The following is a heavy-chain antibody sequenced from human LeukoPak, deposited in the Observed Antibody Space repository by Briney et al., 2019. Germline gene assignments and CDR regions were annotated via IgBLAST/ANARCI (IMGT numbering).Heavy chain of an antibody. V-gene: IGHV3-74*01. Sequence: GGSLRLSCTASGFTFNNYWMHWVRQAPGKGLVWVSRSNSDETTTAYADSVKGRFTISRDNAKNTLYLQMNSLRAEDTAVYYCAREWATASRFYHYTDVWDKGTTVTVSS. D-gene: IGHD5-18*01. J-gene: IGHJ6*03. CDR3: AREWATASRFYHYTDV. CDR2: SNSDETTT. CDR1: GFTFNNYW.